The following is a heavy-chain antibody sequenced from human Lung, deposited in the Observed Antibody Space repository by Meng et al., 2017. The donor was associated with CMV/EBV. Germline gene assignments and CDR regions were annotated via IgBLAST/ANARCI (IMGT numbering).Heavy chain of an antibody. Sequence: SXTXSLXCTVSGGSISSSSYYWGWIRQPPGKGLEWIGSIYYSGSTYYNPSLKSRVTISGDTSKNQFSLKLSSVSAADTAVYYCAKENYASSGDDAFDIWGQGTXVTVSS. V-gene: IGHV4-39*07. D-gene: IGHD3-22*01. CDR1: GGSISSSSYY. CDR3: AKENYASSGDDAFDI. J-gene: IGHJ3*02. CDR2: IYYSGST.